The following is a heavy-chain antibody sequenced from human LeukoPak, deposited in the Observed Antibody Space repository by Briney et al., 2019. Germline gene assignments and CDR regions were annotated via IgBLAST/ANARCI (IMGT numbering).Heavy chain of an antibody. D-gene: IGHD1-1*01. Sequence: GGSLRLSCAASGFTFSNYAMSWVCQAPGKGLEWVSGISGSGGNSYYADSVKGRFTISRDNSKNTLYLQMNSLRADDTAVYYCARALSQQLIRYSQDWGQGTLVTVSS. CDR1: GFTFSNYA. J-gene: IGHJ1*01. V-gene: IGHV3-23*01. CDR2: ISGSGGNS. CDR3: ARALSQQLIRYSQD.